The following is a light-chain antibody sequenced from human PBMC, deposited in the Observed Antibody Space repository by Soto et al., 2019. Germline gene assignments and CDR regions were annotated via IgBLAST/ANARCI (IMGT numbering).Light chain of an antibody. J-gene: IGKJ1*01. CDR3: QQYNSYSPGGT. V-gene: IGKV1-5*01. CDR1: QSISRW. Sequence: DNQITECPSTLSDPVGDMVSITCRPGQSISRWLAWYQQKAGKAPKLLIFGASSLKSGVPSRFSGSGSGTEFTLTISSLQPDDFATYCCQQYNSYSPGGTFGQGTKVDIK. CDR2: GAS.